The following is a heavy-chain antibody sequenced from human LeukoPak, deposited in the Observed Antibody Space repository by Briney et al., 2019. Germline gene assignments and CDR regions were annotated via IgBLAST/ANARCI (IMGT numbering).Heavy chain of an antibody. D-gene: IGHD6-13*01. J-gene: IGHJ3*02. CDR3: ARDWLGYSSSWYSAGAFDI. CDR1: GYTFTGYY. V-gene: IGHV1-2*02. CDR2: INPNSGGT. Sequence: ASVKVSYKASGYTFTGYYMHWVRQAPGQGLEWMGWINPNSGGTNYAQKFQGRVTMTRDTSISTAYMELSRLRSDDTAVYYCARDWLGYSSSWYSAGAFDIWGQGTMVTVSS.